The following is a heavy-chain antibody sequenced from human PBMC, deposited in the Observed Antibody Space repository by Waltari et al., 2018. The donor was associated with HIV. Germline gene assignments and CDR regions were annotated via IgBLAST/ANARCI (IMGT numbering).Heavy chain of an antibody. J-gene: IGHJ2*01. CDR1: GGSFSGSY. V-gene: IGHV4-34*01. CDR2: INHNRVA. D-gene: IGHD4-17*01. Sequence: QVQLQQWGSGLLKPSETLSRTCAVYGGSFSGSYCSWIRKPPGKGIEWIGEINHNRVANHNPPLENRVIMSVTTAKNQFSLKLDSVTAADTALYYCARGPRPSTVTAPGWSFDLWGRGTLVIVSS. CDR3: ARGPRPSTVTAPGWSFDL.